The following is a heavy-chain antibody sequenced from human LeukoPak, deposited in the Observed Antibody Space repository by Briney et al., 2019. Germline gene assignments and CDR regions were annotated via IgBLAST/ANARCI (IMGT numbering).Heavy chain of an antibody. V-gene: IGHV3-53*04. CDR2: IYSGGST. CDR1: GFTVSSNY. J-gene: IGHJ4*02. CDR3: ARDRCSGGSCYFDY. D-gene: IGHD2-15*01. Sequence: GGSLRLSCAASGFTVSSNYMSWVRQAPGKGLEWVSVIYSGGSTYYADSVKGRFTISRHNSKNTLYLQMNSLRAEDTAVCYCARDRCSGGSCYFDYWGQGTLVTVSS.